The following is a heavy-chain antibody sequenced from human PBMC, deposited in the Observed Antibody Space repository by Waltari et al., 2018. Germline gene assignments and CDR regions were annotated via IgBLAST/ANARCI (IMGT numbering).Heavy chain of an antibody. CDR3: SHSKLAGGFGS. J-gene: IGHJ5*02. D-gene: IGHD6-13*01. Sequence: QITLKESGPALVKPTQTLTLTCTFSGFSLSTSGVGVGWIRQPPGKALEGLALIYWDDDKRYSPYLKNRLTITKDTSKNQVVLKMTTMDPVDTAKYYCSHSKLAGGFGSWGQGTLVTVSS. CDR1: GFSLSTSGVG. V-gene: IGHV2-5*02. CDR2: IYWDDDK.